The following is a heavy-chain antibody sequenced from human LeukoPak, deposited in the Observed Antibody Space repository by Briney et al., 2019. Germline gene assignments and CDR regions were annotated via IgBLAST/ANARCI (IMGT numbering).Heavy chain of an antibody. Sequence: GGSLRLSCAAPGFAFRDYYMSWIRQAPGKGLEWGSSISGSGSTIDYEDSVKGRFTISRDNAKNSLYLQMSSLRAEDTAVYYCARTGDYALKDWGQGTLVTVSS. V-gene: IGHV3-11*01. CDR3: ARTGDYALKD. CDR2: ISGSGSTI. D-gene: IGHD7-27*01. J-gene: IGHJ4*02. CDR1: GFAFRDYY.